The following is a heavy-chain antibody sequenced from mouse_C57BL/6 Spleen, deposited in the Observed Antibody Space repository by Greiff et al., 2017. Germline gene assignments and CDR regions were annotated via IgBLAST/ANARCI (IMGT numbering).Heavy chain of an antibody. J-gene: IGHJ4*01. CDR3: ARSPRQPPYYAMDY. V-gene: IGHV1-64*01. CDR2: IHPNSGST. CDR1: GYTFTSYW. D-gene: IGHD3-2*01. Sequence: QVQLQQPGAELVKPGASVKLSCKASGYTFTSYWMHWVKQRPGQGLEWIGMIHPNSGSTNYNEKFKSKATLTVDKSSSTAYMQLSSLTSEDSAVYYCARSPRQPPYYAMDYWGQGTSVTVSS.